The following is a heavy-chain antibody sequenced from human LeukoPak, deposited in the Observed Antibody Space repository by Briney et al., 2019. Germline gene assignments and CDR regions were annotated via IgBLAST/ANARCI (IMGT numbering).Heavy chain of an antibody. D-gene: IGHD3-9*01. CDR3: AKDPPHSYYDILTGYPSNDAFDI. Sequence: GGSLRLSCAASGFTFSSYGMHWVRQAPGKGLEWVAFIRYDGSNKYYADSVKGRFTISRDNSENTLYLQMNSLRAEDTAVYYCAKDPPHSYYDILTGYPSNDAFDIWGQGAMVTVSS. V-gene: IGHV3-30*02. CDR2: IRYDGSNK. J-gene: IGHJ3*02. CDR1: GFTFSSYG.